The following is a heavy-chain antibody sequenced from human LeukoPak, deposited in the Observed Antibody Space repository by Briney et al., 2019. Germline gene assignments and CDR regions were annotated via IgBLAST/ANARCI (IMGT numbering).Heavy chain of an antibody. V-gene: IGHV3-7*01. D-gene: IGHD3-3*01. CDR3: AREGITVFGVVLDAFDI. CDR2: IKQDGSEK. CDR1: GFTFSSYW. Sequence: PGGSLRLSCAASGFTFSSYWMSWVRQAPGKGLEWVANIKQDGSEKYYVDSVKGRFTISRDNAKNSLYLQMNSLRAEDPAVYYCAREGITVFGVVLDAFDIWGQGTVVTVSS. J-gene: IGHJ3*02.